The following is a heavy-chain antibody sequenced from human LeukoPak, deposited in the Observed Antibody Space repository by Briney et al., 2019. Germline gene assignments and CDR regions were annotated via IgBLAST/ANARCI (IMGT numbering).Heavy chain of an antibody. D-gene: IGHD3-22*01. Sequence: KSGGSLRLSCAASGFTFSSYSMNWVRQAPGKGLEWVSSISTSSSYIYYAGSVKGRFTISRDNAKNSLYLQMNSLRAEDTAVYYCARDITYYYDSSGYDDRAWYFDYWGQGTLVTVSS. CDR3: ARDITYYYDSSGYDDRAWYFDY. V-gene: IGHV3-21*01. CDR2: ISTSSSYI. J-gene: IGHJ4*02. CDR1: GFTFSSYS.